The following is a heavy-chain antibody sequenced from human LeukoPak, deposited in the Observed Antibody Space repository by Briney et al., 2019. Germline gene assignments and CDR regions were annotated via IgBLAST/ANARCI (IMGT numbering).Heavy chain of an antibody. CDR1: GGSISSSSYY. Sequence: PSETLSLTCTVSGGSISSSSYYWGWIRQPPGKGLEWIGSIYYSGSTYYNPSLKSRVTISVDTSKNQFSLKLSSVTAADTAVYYCARQYLDIVVVVAAGWFDPWGQGTLVTVSS. V-gene: IGHV4-39*01. D-gene: IGHD2-15*01. J-gene: IGHJ5*02. CDR3: ARQYLDIVVVVAAGWFDP. CDR2: IYYSGST.